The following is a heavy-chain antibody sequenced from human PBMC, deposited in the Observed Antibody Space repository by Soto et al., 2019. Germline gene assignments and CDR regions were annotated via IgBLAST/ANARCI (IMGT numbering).Heavy chain of an antibody. Sequence: GGSLRLSCTASGFTFGDYAMSWFRQAPGKGLEWVGFIRSKAYGGTTEYAASVKGRFTISRDDSKSIAYLQMNSLKTEDTAVYYCTRDRLPHPGTYYYGSGSYGAGYYYYMDVWGKGTTVTVSS. CDR3: TRDRLPHPGTYYYGSGSYGAGYYYYMDV. J-gene: IGHJ6*03. CDR1: GFTFGDYA. CDR2: IRSKAYGGTT. V-gene: IGHV3-49*03. D-gene: IGHD3-10*01.